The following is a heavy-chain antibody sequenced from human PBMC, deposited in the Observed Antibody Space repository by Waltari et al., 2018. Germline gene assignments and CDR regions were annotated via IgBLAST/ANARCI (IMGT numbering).Heavy chain of an antibody. D-gene: IGHD2-21*01. J-gene: IGHJ5*02. Sequence: QVQLVQSGAEVKKPGASVRISCKSSGYTFTPHAINGLRQAAGQGTEWMGWMNPNSGNTGYAWKFQGRVTMTRDTSIRTAYLELRKLRFDDTAVYYCARRRAGIVTPYNWLDPWGQGTLVTVSS. V-gene: IGHV1-8*01. CDR1: GYTFTPHA. CDR2: MNPNSGNT. CDR3: ARRRAGIVTPYNWLDP.